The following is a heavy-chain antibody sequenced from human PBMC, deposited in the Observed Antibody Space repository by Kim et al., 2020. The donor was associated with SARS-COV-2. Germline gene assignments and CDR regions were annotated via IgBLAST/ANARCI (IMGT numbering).Heavy chain of an antibody. Sequence: YAVSVKSRITINPDTSKNHFSLQLNSVTPEDTAVYYCARASLGILYYFDYWGQGTLVTVSS. D-gene: IGHD7-27*01. CDR3: ARASLGILYYFDY. V-gene: IGHV6-1*01. J-gene: IGHJ4*02.